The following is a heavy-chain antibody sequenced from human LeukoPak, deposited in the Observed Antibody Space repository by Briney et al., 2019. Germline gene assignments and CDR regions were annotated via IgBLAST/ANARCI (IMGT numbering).Heavy chain of an antibody. J-gene: IGHJ5*02. Sequence: TGGFLRLSCAASGFTFSSYAMSWVRHAPGEGLEWVSAISDSGGTTHYADSVKGRFTISRDNSKNTLYLQMNSLRGEDTAVYYCAKLTRGYCSSTACPNWFDPWGQGTLVTVSS. D-gene: IGHD2-2*01. CDR3: AKLTRGYCSSTACPNWFDP. CDR1: GFTFSSYA. V-gene: IGHV3-23*01. CDR2: ISDSGGTT.